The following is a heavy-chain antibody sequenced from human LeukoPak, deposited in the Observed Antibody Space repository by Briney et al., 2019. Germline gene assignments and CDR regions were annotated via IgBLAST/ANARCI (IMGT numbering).Heavy chain of an antibody. D-gene: IGHD2-2*01. V-gene: IGHV4-59*03. CDR3: AKRRVPGI. Sequence: SEPVSLLCTLSGDFTTNYFWRWLRQPTGGAREWLGSIHYTGSPNYNPSLKSRLSISLCTSKNQFSLLVTSVTPADTGVYYCAKRRVPGIWGQGTLVTVSS. J-gene: IGHJ4*02. CDR2: IHYTGSP. CDR1: GDFTTNYF.